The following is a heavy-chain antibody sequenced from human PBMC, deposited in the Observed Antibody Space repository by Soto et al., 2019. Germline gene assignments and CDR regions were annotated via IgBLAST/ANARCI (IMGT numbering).Heavy chain of an antibody. Sequence: PSETLSLPCKVSGDYIRSGGYYWSWIRQRPGKDLEWIGYIYYTGSTYYSRSHRSRLSMSVDTSENQFSLKLTSVTAADTAIYYFARDRRAGHSTRGSIDPCGRGIMV. D-gene: IGHD2-2*01. CDR1: GDYIRSGGYY. V-gene: IGHV4-31*03. CDR2: IYYTGST. J-gene: IGHJ5*02. CDR3: ARDRRAGHSTRGSIDP.